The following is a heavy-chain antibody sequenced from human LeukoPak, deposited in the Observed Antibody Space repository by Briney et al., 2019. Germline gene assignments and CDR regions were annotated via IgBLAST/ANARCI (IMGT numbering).Heavy chain of an antibody. V-gene: IGHV3-23*01. CDR3: AKAYGTNGYYQLPIDF. Sequence: GGSLRLSCAASGFTFSSNAMTWVRQAPGKGLECVSAITAGGDTTYYADSVKGRFTISRDNSRNTLYLQLNNLRADDTALYYCAKAYGTNGYYQLPIDFWGRGTLVTVSS. D-gene: IGHD3-22*01. CDR2: ITAGGDTT. J-gene: IGHJ4*02. CDR1: GFTFSSNA.